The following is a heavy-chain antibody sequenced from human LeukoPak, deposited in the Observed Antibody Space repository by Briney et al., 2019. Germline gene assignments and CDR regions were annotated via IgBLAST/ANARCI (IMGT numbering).Heavy chain of an antibody. Sequence: ASVKVSCKVSGYTFTGYYMHWVRQAPGQGLEWMGWINPNSGGTNYAQKFQGRVTMTRDTSISTAYMELSRLRSDDTAVYYCARDRVNIVVVPAAMAYYYYYMDVWGKGTTVTVSS. D-gene: IGHD2-2*01. CDR1: GYTFTGYY. CDR3: ARDRVNIVVVPAAMAYYYYYMDV. J-gene: IGHJ6*03. CDR2: INPNSGGT. V-gene: IGHV1-2*02.